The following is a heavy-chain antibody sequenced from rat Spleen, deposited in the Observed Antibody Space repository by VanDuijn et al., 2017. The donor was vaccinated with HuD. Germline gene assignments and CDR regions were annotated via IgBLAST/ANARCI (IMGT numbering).Heavy chain of an antibody. CDR2: ISTGGGNT. CDR3: TSGGSGGLNWFAY. J-gene: IGHJ3*01. CDR1: GFTFSDYH. V-gene: IGHV5-25*01. D-gene: IGHD1-1*01. Sequence: EVQLVESGGGLVQPGRSLKLSCVASGFTFSDYHMAWVRQAPTKGLEWVASISTGGGNTYYRDSVKGRLTISRDNAYSTLYLKMNNLRSEDTAMYYCTSGGSGGLNWFAYWGQGTLVTVSS.